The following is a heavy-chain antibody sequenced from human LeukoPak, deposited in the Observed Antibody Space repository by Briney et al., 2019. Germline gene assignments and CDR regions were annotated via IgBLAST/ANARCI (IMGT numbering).Heavy chain of an antibody. D-gene: IGHD2-2*01. CDR2: ISYDGSNK. V-gene: IGHV3-30*18. CDR3: AKDTTGVVVPAIFDY. CDR1: GFTFSSYG. J-gene: IGHJ4*02. Sequence: GGSLRLSCAASGFTFSSYGMHWVRQAPGKGLEWVAVISYDGSNKYYADSVKGRFTISRDNSKNTLYLQMNSLRAEDTAVYYCAKDTTGVVVPAIFDYWGQGTLVTVSS.